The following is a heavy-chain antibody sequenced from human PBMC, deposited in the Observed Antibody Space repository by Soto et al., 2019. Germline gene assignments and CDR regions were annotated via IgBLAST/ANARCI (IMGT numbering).Heavy chain of an antibody. J-gene: IGHJ4*02. CDR1: GVTVNSYA. V-gene: IGHV1-69*06. CDR2: IIPLFGTA. CDR3: AGFGYSKGYAY. Sequence: QVQREQSGAEVKKPGSSVKVSCKASGVTVNSYALIWVRQAPGQGLEWMGSIIPLFGTANSAQKFRDRVTITADKSTSTAYMELTSLRSEDSAVYYCAGFGYSKGYAYWGQGTLVTVSS. D-gene: IGHD5-18*01.